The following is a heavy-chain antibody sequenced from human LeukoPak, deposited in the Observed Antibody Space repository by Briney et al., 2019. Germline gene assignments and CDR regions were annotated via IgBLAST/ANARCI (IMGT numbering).Heavy chain of an antibody. CDR1: GFTFSSYA. V-gene: IGHV3-23*01. CDR2: ISGSGGST. D-gene: IGHD2-2*01. J-gene: IGHJ4*02. CDR3: AKDLYCSSNSCYLFDY. Sequence: TGGSLRLSCAASGFTFSSYAMSWVRQAPGKGLDWVSAISGSGGSTYFADSVKGRFTISRDYSKNTLYLQMDSLRAEDTAVYYCAKDLYCSSNSCYLFDYWGQGTLVTVSS.